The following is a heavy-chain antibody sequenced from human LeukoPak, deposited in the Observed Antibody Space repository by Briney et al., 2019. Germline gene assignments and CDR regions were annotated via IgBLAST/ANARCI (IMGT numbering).Heavy chain of an antibody. CDR1: GGTFSSYA. V-gene: IGHV1-46*01. CDR3: ARLLDYYYGMDV. J-gene: IGHJ6*02. Sequence: ASVKVSYKASGGTFSSYAISWVRQAPGQGLEWMGIINPSGGSTSYAQKFQGRVTMTRDTSTSTVYMELSSLRSEDTAVYYCARLLDYYYGMDVWGQGTTVTVSS. CDR2: INPSGGST.